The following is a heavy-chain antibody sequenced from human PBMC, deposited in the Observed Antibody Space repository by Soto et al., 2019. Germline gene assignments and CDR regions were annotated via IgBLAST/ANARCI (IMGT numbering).Heavy chain of an antibody. CDR3: AREGPAPYYYYGMDV. Sequence: QVQLVQSGGEVKKPGASVKLSCKTSGYSFTTYGISWVRQAPGQGLEWMGWISAYNGNTNYAQKLQGRVTMTTDTSTSTAYMELRSLRSDDTAVYYCAREGPAPYYYYGMDVWGQGSTVTVSS. CDR2: ISAYNGNT. CDR1: GYSFTTYG. V-gene: IGHV1-18*01. J-gene: IGHJ6*02.